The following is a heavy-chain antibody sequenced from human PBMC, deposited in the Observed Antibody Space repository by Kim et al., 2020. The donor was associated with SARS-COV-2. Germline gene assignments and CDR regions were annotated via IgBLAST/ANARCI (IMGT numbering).Heavy chain of an antibody. CDR1: GFTFSSYG. D-gene: IGHD4-17*01. V-gene: IGHV3-30*18. J-gene: IGHJ4*02. CDR3: AKDSFPFTVTNSQHLDY. Sequence: GGSLRLSCAASGFTFSSYGMHWVRQAPGKGLEWVAVISYDGSNKYYADSVKGRFTISRDNSKNTLYLQMNSLRAEDTAVYYCAKDSFPFTVTNSQHLDYWGQGTLVTVSS. CDR2: ISYDGSNK.